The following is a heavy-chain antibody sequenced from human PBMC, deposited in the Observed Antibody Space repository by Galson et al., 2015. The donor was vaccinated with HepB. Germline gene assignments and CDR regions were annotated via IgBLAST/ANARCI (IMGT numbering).Heavy chain of an antibody. J-gene: IGHJ3*01. CDR2: INLRGGST. V-gene: IGHV1-46*01. Sequence: SGNSAGKARGDTVTILYGHWVRHYPLQELQGVGIINLRGGSTTYEQKFQGRVTMTRDTSTNTVYMEMNSLRSEDTAVYYCATEPRWDDVDFWGQGSMVTVSS. D-gene: IGHD1-26*01. CDR1: GDTVTILY. CDR3: ATEPRWDDVDF.